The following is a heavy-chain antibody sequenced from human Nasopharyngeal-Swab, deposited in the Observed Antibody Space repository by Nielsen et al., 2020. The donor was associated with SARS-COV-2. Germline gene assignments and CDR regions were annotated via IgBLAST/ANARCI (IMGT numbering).Heavy chain of an antibody. CDR3: ARVEGRYYDSSFDP. D-gene: IGHD3-22*01. J-gene: IGHJ5*02. Sequence: SETLSLPCTVSGCPISSRSYYWGWIRQPPGKGLEWIGSIYYSGSTYYNPSLKSRVTISVDTSKNQFSLKLSSVTAADTAVYYCARVEGRYYDSSFDPWGQGTLVTVSS. V-gene: IGHV4-39*07. CDR1: GCPISSRSYY. CDR2: IYYSGST.